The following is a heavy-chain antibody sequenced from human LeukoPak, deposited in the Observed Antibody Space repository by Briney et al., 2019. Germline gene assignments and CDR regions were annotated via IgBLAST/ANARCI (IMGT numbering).Heavy chain of an antibody. CDR1: GGSISSYY. J-gene: IGHJ3*02. CDR3: ARHRLGSSWADVFDI. Sequence: SETLSLTCTVSGGSISSYYWSWIRQPPGKGLEWIGYIYYSGSTNYSPSLKSRVTISVDTSKNQFSLKLSSVTAADTAVYYCARHRLGSSWADVFDIWGQGTMVTVSS. D-gene: IGHD6-13*01. V-gene: IGHV4-59*08. CDR2: IYYSGST.